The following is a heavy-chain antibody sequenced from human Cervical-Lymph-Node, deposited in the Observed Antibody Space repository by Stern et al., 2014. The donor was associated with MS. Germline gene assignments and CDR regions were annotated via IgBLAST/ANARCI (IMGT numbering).Heavy chain of an antibody. J-gene: IGHJ6*02. V-gene: IGHV1-18*01. CDR3: ARDERFLEWPYGMDV. CDR2: ISPYNGNT. Sequence: QVQLVQSGAEVKKPGASVKVSCKASGYTFTSYGISWVRQAPGQGLEWMGWISPYNGNTNYAQNLQGRVTMTTDTSTSTAYMELRSLRSDDTAVYYCARDERFLEWPYGMDVWGQGTTVTVYS. CDR1: GYTFTSYG. D-gene: IGHD3-3*01.